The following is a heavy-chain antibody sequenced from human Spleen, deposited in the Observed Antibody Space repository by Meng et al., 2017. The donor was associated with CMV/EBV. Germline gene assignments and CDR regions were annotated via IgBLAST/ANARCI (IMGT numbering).Heavy chain of an antibody. J-gene: IGHJ4*02. CDR3: ATGGGSYYLY. V-gene: IGHV1-24*01. D-gene: IGHD1-26*01. Sequence: QVQLVPLGAEWKRPGASVNVSCKVSGYTLTELSMHWVRQAPGTGLEWMGGFDPEDGETIYAQKFQGRVTMTEDTSTDTAYMELSSLRSEDTAVYYCATGGGSYYLYWGQGTLVTVSS. CDR2: FDPEDGET. CDR1: GYTLTELS.